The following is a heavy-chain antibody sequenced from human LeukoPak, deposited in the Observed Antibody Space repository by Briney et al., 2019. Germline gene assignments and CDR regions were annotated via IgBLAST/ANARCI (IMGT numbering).Heavy chain of an antibody. D-gene: IGHD3-10*01. V-gene: IGHV4-59*01. J-gene: IGHJ3*02. CDR2: IYYSGST. Sequence: SETLSLTCTVSGGSISSYYWSWIRQPPGKGLEWIGYIYYSGSTNYNPSLKSRVTISVDTSKNQFSLKLSSVTAADTAVYYCARGVRPDAFDIWGQGTMVTVSS. CDR3: ARGVRPDAFDI. CDR1: GGSISSYY.